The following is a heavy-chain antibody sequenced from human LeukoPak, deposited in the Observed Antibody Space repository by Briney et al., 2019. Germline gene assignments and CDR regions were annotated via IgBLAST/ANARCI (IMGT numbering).Heavy chain of an antibody. CDR2: INHSGST. V-gene: IGHV4-34*01. CDR1: GGSFSGYY. Sequence: SETLSLTCAVYGGSFSGYYWSWIRQPPGKGLEWIGEINHSGSTNYNPSLKSRVTISVDTSKNQSSLKLSSVTAADTAVYYCARCRGSTSCSDYWGQGTLVTVSS. CDR3: ARCRGSTSCSDY. D-gene: IGHD2-2*01. J-gene: IGHJ4*02.